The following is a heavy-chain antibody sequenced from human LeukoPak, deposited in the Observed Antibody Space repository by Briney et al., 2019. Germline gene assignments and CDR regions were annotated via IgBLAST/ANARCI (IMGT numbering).Heavy chain of an antibody. CDR3: TRRPWQGPLSPY. D-gene: IGHD4/OR15-4a*01. V-gene: IGHV3-49*04. J-gene: IGHJ4*02. CDR2: IRSKAYGGTT. CDR1: GFSFSDYG. Sequence: GGSLRLSCTASGFSFSDYGLSWVCQAPGKGLEWVGFIRSKAYGGTTEYAASVKGRFTISRDDSKSIAYLQMNSLKTEDTAVYYCTRRPWQGPLSPYWGGRTLLTVSS.